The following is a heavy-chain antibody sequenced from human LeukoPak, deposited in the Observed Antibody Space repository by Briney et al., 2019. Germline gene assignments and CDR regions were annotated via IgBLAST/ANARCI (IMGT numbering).Heavy chain of an antibody. J-gene: IGHJ4*02. D-gene: IGHD6-19*01. CDR3: ARVRHYSSGWYGYHFDY. CDR2: ISSSSYI. V-gene: IGHV3-21*01. CDR1: GFTFSSYS. Sequence: GGSLRLSCAASGFTFSSYSMNWVRQAPGKGLEWVSSISSSSYIYYADSVKGRFTISRDNAKNSLYLQMNSLRAEDTAVYYCARVRHYSSGWYGYHFDYWGQGTLVTVSS.